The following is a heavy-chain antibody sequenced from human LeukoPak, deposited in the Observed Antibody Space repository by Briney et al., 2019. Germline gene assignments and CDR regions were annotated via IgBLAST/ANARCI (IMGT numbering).Heavy chain of an antibody. Sequence: GGSLRLSCAASGFTVSSNYMSWVRQAPGKGLEWGSVICRGGSTYSADSVKGRFTISRDNSQNTLDLQMNSLRAEDTAVYYCARDRKTTVTTFAGNYYGMDVWGKGTTVTVSS. J-gene: IGHJ6*04. D-gene: IGHD4-17*01. CDR2: ICRGGST. V-gene: IGHV3-53*01. CDR1: GFTVSSNY. CDR3: ARDRKTTVTTFAGNYYGMDV.